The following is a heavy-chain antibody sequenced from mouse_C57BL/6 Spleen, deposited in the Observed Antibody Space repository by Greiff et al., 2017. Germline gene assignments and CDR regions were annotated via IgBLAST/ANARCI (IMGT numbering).Heavy chain of an antibody. CDR2: INPSSGYT. D-gene: IGHD2-5*01. Sequence: QVQLKQPGAELVKPGASVKMSCKASGYTFTSYTLHWVKQRPGQGLEWIGYINPSSGYTKYNQKFKDKATLTADKSSSTAYMQLSSLTSEDSAVYYCARGGYSNPLAMDYWGQGTSVTVSS. J-gene: IGHJ4*01. CDR1: GYTFTSYT. V-gene: IGHV1-4*01. CDR3: ARGGYSNPLAMDY.